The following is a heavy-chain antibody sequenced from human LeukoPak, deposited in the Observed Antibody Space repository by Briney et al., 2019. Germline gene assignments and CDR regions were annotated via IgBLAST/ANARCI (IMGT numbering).Heavy chain of an antibody. CDR2: IYYSGST. CDR3: ARQRFDYYDSSGYYYGFDY. D-gene: IGHD3-22*01. Sequence: SSETLSLTCAASGGSISSSNWWSWVRQPPGKGLEWIGYIYYSGSTNYNPTLKSRVTISVDTSKNQFSLKLSSVTAADTAVYYCARQRFDYYDSSGYYYGFDYWGQGTLVTVSS. J-gene: IGHJ4*02. V-gene: IGHV4-4*02. CDR1: GGSISSSNW.